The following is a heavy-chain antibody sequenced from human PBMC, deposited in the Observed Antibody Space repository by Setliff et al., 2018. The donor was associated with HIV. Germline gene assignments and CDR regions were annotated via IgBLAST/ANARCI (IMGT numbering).Heavy chain of an antibody. CDR2: IKQDGSEK. CDR3: AKKGTSGTYSYYFDY. Sequence: ETLSLSCAASGFTFSTYSMAWVRRTPGKGLEWVANIKQDGSEKYYLDSVKGRFTISRDNAKNSLYLQMTSLRAEDTAVYYCAKKGTSGTYSYYFDYWGQGTLVTVSS. D-gene: IGHD1-26*01. V-gene: IGHV3-7*03. CDR1: GFTFSTYS. J-gene: IGHJ4*02.